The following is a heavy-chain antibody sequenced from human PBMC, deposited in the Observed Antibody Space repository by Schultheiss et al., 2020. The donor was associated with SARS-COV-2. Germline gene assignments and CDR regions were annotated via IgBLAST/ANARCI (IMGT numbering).Heavy chain of an antibody. Sequence: SETLSLTCTVSGGSISSYYWSWIRQPPGKGLEWIGYIYYSGSTNYNPSLKSRVTISVDTSKNQFSLKLSSVTAADTAVYYCAKDFSYGDTSDYFDYWGQGTLVTVSS. CDR2: IYYSGST. D-gene: IGHD4-17*01. CDR3: AKDFSYGDTSDYFDY. J-gene: IGHJ4*02. V-gene: IGHV4-59*01. CDR1: GGSISSYY.